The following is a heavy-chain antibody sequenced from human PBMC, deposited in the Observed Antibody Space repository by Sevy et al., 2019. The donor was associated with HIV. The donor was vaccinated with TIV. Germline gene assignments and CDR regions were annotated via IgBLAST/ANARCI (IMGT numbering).Heavy chain of an antibody. CDR3: TTDLRNYYDSSGYYPVFDY. J-gene: IGHJ4*02. Sequence: GGSLRLSCAASGFTFSNAWMSWVRQAPGKGLEWVGRIKSKTDGGTTDYAAPLKGRFTISRDDSKNTLYLQMNSLKTEDTAVYYCTTDLRNYYDSSGYYPVFDYWGQGTLVTVSS. CDR1: GFTFSNAW. D-gene: IGHD3-22*01. CDR2: IKSKTDGGTT. V-gene: IGHV3-15*01.